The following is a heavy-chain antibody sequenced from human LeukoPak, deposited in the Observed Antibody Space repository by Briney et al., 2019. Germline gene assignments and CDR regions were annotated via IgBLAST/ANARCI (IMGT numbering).Heavy chain of an antibody. CDR3: ASGRHSSGWYFDY. Sequence: SETLSLTCSVSGGSISSSGYYWGWIRQPPGKGLEWIGTFYYSGSTHYNPSLRSRVTISVDTSKNQFSLRLSSVTAADTAVYYCASGRHSSGWYFDYWGQGTLVTVSS. J-gene: IGHJ4*02. V-gene: IGHV4-39*07. CDR2: FYYSGST. D-gene: IGHD6-19*01. CDR1: GGSISSSGYY.